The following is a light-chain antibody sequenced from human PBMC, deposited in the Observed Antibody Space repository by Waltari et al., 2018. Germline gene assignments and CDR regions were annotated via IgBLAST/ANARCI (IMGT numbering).Light chain of an antibody. V-gene: IGLV1-47*01. Sequence: QSVLTQPPSASGTPGQRVTISCSGGRSNIGNNYVFWYQQFPGTAPKLLIYRIYRRPTGVADRFSGSKSGTSASRAISGLRSEDEADYYCAEWDDSLSVWVFGGGTKLTVL. CDR1: RSNIGNNY. CDR3: AEWDDSLSVWV. CDR2: RIY. J-gene: IGLJ3*02.